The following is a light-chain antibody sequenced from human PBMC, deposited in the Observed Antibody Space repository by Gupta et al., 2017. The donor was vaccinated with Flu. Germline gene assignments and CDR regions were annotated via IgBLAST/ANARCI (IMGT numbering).Light chain of an antibody. CDR2: NAS. V-gene: IGKV1-6*01. CDR1: QDIRNA. CDR3: RHDDNYPYT. Sequence: AFQMTPSPSSLPASVGDRVTITCRASQDIRNALGWYQQKPVKAPKLLMYNASTSQSGVPSRFSGCGSGTDFTLTIISLQPEDIATYYCRHDDNYPYTFGQGTKVEIK. J-gene: IGKJ2*01.